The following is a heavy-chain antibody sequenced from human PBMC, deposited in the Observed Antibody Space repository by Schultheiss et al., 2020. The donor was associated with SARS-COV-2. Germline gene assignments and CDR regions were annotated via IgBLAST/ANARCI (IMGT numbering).Heavy chain of an antibody. J-gene: IGHJ4*02. CDR2: IKQDGSEK. V-gene: IGHV3-7*01. CDR3: ARDYELTGDSGADY. D-gene: IGHD7-27*01. CDR1: GFTFSSYW. Sequence: GGSLRLSCAASGFTFSSYWMSWVRQAPGKGLEWVANIKQDGSEKYYVDSVKGRFTISRDNAKNSLYLQMNSLRAEDTAVYYCARDYELTGDSGADYWGQGTLVTVSS.